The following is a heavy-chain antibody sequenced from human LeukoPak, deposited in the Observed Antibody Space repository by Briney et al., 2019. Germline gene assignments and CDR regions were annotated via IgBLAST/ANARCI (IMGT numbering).Heavy chain of an antibody. CDR3: ANYYYGSGRFGVDY. D-gene: IGHD3-10*01. V-gene: IGHV3-30*02. CDR1: GFTFSDYG. J-gene: IGHJ4*02. Sequence: GGSLRLSCAASGFTFSDYGMHWVRQAPGKGMEWVAFIRYDGSNKYYADSVKGRFTISRDSSQNTLYLQMNSLRAEDTAVYYCANYYYGSGRFGVDYWGQGTLVTVSS. CDR2: IRYDGSNK.